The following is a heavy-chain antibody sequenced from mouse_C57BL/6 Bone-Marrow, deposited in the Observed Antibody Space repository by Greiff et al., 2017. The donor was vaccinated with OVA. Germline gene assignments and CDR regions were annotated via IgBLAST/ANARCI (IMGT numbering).Heavy chain of an antibody. J-gene: IGHJ4*01. Sequence: VQLQQPGAELVMPGASVKLSCKASGYTFTSYWMHWVKQRPGQGLEWIGEIDPSDSYTNYNQKFKGKATLTVDKSSSTAYMQLSSLTSEDSAVYYCARWGYDVDCYAMDYWGQGTSVTVSS. CDR1: GYTFTSYW. CDR2: IDPSDSYT. D-gene: IGHD2-2*01. CDR3: ARWGYDVDCYAMDY. V-gene: IGHV1-69*01.